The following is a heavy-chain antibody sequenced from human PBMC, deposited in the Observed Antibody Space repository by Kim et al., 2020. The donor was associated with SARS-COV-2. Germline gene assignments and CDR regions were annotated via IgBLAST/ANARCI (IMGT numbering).Heavy chain of an antibody. Sequence: SETLSLTCTVSGGSISSYYWSWIRQPPGKGLEWIGYIYYSGSTNYNPSLKSRVTISVDTSKNQFSLKLSSVTAADTAVYYCATRKYGSGSPIDYWGQGTLVTVSS. CDR2: IYYSGST. CDR1: GGSISSYY. D-gene: IGHD3-10*01. J-gene: IGHJ4*02. V-gene: IGHV4-59*01. CDR3: ATRKYGSGSPIDY.